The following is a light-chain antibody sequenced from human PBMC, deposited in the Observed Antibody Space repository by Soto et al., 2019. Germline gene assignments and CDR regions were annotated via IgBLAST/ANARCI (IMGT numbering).Light chain of an antibody. V-gene: IGLV2-14*01. CDR1: SSDIGGYKY. Sequence: SVLAQPPSLSGSSGQSITISCPGTSSDIGGYKYVSWYQQHPGKAPQMRIYDVSNRPSVVSNRSSCSKSGNTPPLTISGLQGEDEAEYSCSSYTGGSTYVFGTGTKDPAL. CDR3: SSYTGGSTYV. CDR2: DVS. J-gene: IGLJ1*01.